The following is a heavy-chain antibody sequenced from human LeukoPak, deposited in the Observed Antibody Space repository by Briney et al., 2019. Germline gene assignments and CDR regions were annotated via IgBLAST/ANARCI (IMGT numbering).Heavy chain of an antibody. V-gene: IGHV3-49*03. CDR2: IRSKAYGGTT. J-gene: IGHJ4*02. CDR1: GFTFGDYA. Sequence: PGGSLRLSCTASGFTFGDYAMSWFRQAPGKGLEWVGFIRSKAYGGTTEYAASVKGRFTISRDDSKSIAYLQMNSLKTEDTAVYYCAGIAAAGAFDYWGQGTLVTVSS. CDR3: AGIAAAGAFDY. D-gene: IGHD6-13*01.